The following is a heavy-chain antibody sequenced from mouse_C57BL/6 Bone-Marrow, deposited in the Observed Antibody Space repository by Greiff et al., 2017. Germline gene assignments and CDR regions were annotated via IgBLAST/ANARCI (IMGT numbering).Heavy chain of an antibody. CDR3: ANYYGSSCWYFDV. V-gene: IGHV1-81*01. J-gene: IGHJ1*03. CDR1: GYTFTSYG. Sequence: VQLQQSGAELARPGASVKLSCKASGYTFTSYGISWVKQRTGQGLEWIGEIYPRSGNTYYNEKFKGKATLTADKSSSTAYMELRSLTSEDSAVYFCANYYGSSCWYFDVWGTGTTVTVSS. CDR2: IYPRSGNT. D-gene: IGHD1-1*01.